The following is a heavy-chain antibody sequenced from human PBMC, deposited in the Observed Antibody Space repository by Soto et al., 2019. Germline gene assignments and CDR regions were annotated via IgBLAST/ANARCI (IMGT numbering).Heavy chain of an antibody. CDR3: ARDQEYSTSGLYWFDL. CDR2: ISAYNGDT. V-gene: IGHV1-18*04. D-gene: IGHD6-6*01. CDR1: GYTFASYG. J-gene: IGHJ5*02. Sequence: ASVKVSCKASGYTFASYGITWVRQAPGQGLEWMGWISAYNGDTNYAPRLQGRVTMTTDTSTSTVYMELKSLKSDDTAVYYCARDQEYSTSGLYWFDLWGQGTLVTVSS.